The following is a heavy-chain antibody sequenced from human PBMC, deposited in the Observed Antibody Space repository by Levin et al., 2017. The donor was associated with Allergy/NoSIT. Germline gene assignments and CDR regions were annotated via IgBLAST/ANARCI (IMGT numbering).Heavy chain of an antibody. CDR1: TSNLSDYW. CDR2: ISHSGTPV. CDR3: ARGAREWELTVSPDY. Sequence: LSLTCVASTSNLSDYWMSWIRQAPGKGLEWVSYISHSGTPVSYADSVKGRFTMSRDNAKNSVYLQMNSLRDEDTAVYFCARGAREWELTVSPDYWGQGTLVTVSS. D-gene: IGHD4-17*01. V-gene: IGHV3-11*01. J-gene: IGHJ4*02.